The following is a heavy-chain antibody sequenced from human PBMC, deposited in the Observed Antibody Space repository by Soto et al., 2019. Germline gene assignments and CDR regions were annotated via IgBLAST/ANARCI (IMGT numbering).Heavy chain of an antibody. CDR1: GFTFSSYW. Sequence: PGGSLRLSCAASGFTFSSYWMSWVRQAPGKGLEWVANIKQDGSEKYYVDSVKGRFTISRDNAKNSLYLQMNSLRAEDTAVYYCARVGPLYCGSGSYYQTDYYYYGMDVWGQGTTVTVSS. D-gene: IGHD3-10*01. V-gene: IGHV3-7*03. CDR3: ARVGPLYCGSGSYYQTDYYYYGMDV. CDR2: IKQDGSEK. J-gene: IGHJ6*02.